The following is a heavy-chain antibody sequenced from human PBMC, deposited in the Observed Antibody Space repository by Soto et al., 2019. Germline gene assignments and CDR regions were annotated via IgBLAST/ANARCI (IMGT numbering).Heavy chain of an antibody. V-gene: IGHV4-34*12. J-gene: IGHJ4*02. CDR1: GGSFSPYY. D-gene: IGHD2-15*01. CDR2: IFHGGST. CDR3: VRPHYQSNTFYSYFDY. Sequence: PSETLSLTCVVSGGSFSPYYWSWIRQPPGRGLEWIGQIFHGGSTNYSPSLKNRVTISVDTSKNQFSLELSSVTAADTAVYYCVRPHYQSNTFYSYFDYWGQGTLVTVSS.